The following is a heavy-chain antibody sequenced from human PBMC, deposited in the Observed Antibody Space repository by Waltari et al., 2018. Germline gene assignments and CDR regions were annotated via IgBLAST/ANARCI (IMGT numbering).Heavy chain of an antibody. J-gene: IGHJ4*02. CDR2: ISGSSLTT. D-gene: IGHD3-22*01. CDR1: GFSFRSYS. Sequence: EVQLVESGGDLIQPGGSLRLSCAASGFSFRSYSLSWVRQAPGKGLECISYISGSSLTTHYADSVKGRFSTARDNAENSVHLQMSSLRVEDTAVYYCARDRGYYDRSGYYPFDSWGQGTLVIVSS. CDR3: ARDRGYYDRSGYYPFDS. V-gene: IGHV3-48*04.